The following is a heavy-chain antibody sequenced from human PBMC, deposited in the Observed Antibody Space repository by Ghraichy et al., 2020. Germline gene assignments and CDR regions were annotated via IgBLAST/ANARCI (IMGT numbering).Heavy chain of an antibody. Sequence: SETLSLTCTVSGGSISSYYWSWIRQPPGKGLEWIGYIYYSGSTNYNPSLKSRVTISVDTSKNQFSLKLSSVTAADTAVYYCARRVTIFGVVRGNWFDPWGQGTLVTVSS. J-gene: IGHJ5*02. CDR1: GGSISSYY. V-gene: IGHV4-59*01. D-gene: IGHD3-3*01. CDR2: IYYSGST. CDR3: ARRVTIFGVVRGNWFDP.